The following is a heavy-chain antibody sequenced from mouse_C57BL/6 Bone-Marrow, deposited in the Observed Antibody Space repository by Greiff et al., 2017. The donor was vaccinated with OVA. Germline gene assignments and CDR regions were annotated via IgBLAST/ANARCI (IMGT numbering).Heavy chain of an antibody. Sequence: LVESGPELVKPGASVKISCKASGYSFTDYNMNWVKQSNGKSLEWIGVINPNYGTTSYNQKFKGKATLTVDQSSSTAYMQLNSLTSEDSAVYYCARYGGTYYYGPFDYWGQGTTLTVSS. J-gene: IGHJ2*01. V-gene: IGHV1-39*01. CDR1: GYSFTDYN. CDR3: ARYGGTYYYGPFDY. CDR2: INPNYGTT. D-gene: IGHD1-1*01.